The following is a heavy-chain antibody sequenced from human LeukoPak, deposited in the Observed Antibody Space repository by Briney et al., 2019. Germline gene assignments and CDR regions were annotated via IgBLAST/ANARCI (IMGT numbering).Heavy chain of an antibody. Sequence: GGSLRLSCAASGFTFSSYGMHWVRQAPGKGLEWVAFIRYDGSNKYYADSVKGRFTISRDNSKNTLYLQMNSLRAEDTAVYYCANPGTAVAGRPLDYWGEGTLVTVSS. CDR1: GFTFSSYG. CDR2: IRYDGSNK. CDR3: ANPGTAVAGRPLDY. D-gene: IGHD6-19*01. V-gene: IGHV3-30*02. J-gene: IGHJ4*02.